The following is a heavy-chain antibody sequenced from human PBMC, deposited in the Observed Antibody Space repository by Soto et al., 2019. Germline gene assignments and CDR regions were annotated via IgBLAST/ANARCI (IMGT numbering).Heavy chain of an antibody. J-gene: IGHJ6*02. CDR1: GGTFSSYA. CDR2: IIPIFGTA. D-gene: IGHD2-2*02. V-gene: IGHV1-69*06. CDR3: VRGVRCSSTSCYTSGMDG. Sequence: QVQLVQSGAAVKKPGSSVKVSCKAYGGTFSSYAISWVRQAPGQGLEWMGGIIPIFGTANYAQKFQGRVTITADKSTSTAYMELSSLRSEDTAVYYCVRGVRCSSTSCYTSGMDGWGQGTTVTVSS.